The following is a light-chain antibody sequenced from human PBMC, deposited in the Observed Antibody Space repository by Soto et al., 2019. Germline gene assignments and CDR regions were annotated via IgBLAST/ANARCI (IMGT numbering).Light chain of an antibody. Sequence: IQMTQSPSSLSASVGDRVTITCRASQDISDDVGWYQQTPGKAPKLLISGASRLQSGVPSRFSGSGSGAQFTLTITSLRPEDSAIYYCLQNHNYPRTFGQGTKVDIK. CDR3: LQNHNYPRT. V-gene: IGKV1-6*01. CDR1: QDISDD. J-gene: IGKJ1*01. CDR2: GAS.